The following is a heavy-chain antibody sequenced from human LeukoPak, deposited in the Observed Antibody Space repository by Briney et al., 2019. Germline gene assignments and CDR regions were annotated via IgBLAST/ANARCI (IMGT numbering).Heavy chain of an antibody. J-gene: IGHJ4*02. CDR3: AKIPGDRPDD. V-gene: IGHV4-59*03. D-gene: IGHD7-27*01. CDR2: MYNSGRTT. Sequence: PSETLSLTCTVSGGSIISSYWTWIRQPPGKGLEWIGYMYNSGRTTNYNPSLKSRATISIDTSKNQFSLNLKSVTAADTAIYHCAKIPGDRPDDWGQGTLVTVS. CDR1: GGSIISSY.